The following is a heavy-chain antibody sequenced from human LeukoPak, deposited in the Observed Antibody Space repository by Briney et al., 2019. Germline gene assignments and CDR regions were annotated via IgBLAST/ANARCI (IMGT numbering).Heavy chain of an antibody. V-gene: IGHV3-66*02. CDR1: GFSLSRNY. Sequence: GGSLRLSCAASGFSLSRNYMNWVRQAPGNGLEWVSVIYIVGNTYYSDSLKSRFTISRDHSRNTMFLPMNSLSPEDTDVYSCAKAEGSSGWLDDWGQGTLVTVSS. D-gene: IGHD6-19*01. CDR2: IYIVGNT. CDR3: AKAEGSSGWLDD. J-gene: IGHJ4*02.